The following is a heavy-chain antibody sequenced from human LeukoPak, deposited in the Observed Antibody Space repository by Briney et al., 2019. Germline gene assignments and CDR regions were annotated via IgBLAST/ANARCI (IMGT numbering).Heavy chain of an antibody. Sequence: GGSLRLSCAASGFRFDSFYMGWIRQVPGKGLDYIALISASGAVPYYAESVEGRFTISRDNAKNSVSLQMSSLSADGTAIYYCARSLIVASEDYWGQGTQVIVSS. CDR2: ISASGAVP. CDR1: GFRFDSFY. V-gene: IGHV3-11*04. CDR3: ARSLIVASEDY. D-gene: IGHD3-22*01. J-gene: IGHJ4*02.